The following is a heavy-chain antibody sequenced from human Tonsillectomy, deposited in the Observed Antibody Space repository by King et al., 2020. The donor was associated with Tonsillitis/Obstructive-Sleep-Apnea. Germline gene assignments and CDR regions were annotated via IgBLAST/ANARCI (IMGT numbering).Heavy chain of an antibody. D-gene: IGHD4-17*01. CDR1: GSYISRGGYS. V-gene: IGHV4-31*03. Sequence: VQLQESGPGQVKPSQTLSLTCNFSGSYISRGGYSWSWIPQHPGKGLEWIGDIYSSGRTYYNPSLKSRVTISVYTSKNQLSLELSSVTAADTAVYYCARTTNYYYYMDVWGKGTTVTVSS. J-gene: IGHJ6*03. CDR2: IYSSGRT. CDR3: ARTTNYYYYMDV.